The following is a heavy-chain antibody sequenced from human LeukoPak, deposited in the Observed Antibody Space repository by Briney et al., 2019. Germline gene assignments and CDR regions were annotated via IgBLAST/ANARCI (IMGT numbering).Heavy chain of an antibody. CDR1: GYTFTGYY. V-gene: IGHV1-2*02. CDR2: INPNSGGT. CDR3: ARGLRGSPAFDY. D-gene: IGHD2-2*01. Sequence: ASVKVSCKASGYTFTGYYVHWVRPAPGQGLEWMGWINPNSGGTNYAQKFQGRVTVSRDASISTAYMELSRLRSDDTAVYYCARGLRGSPAFDYWGQGTLVTVSS. J-gene: IGHJ4*02.